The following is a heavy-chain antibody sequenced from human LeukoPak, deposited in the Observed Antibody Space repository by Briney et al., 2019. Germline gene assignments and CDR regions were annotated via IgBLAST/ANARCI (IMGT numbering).Heavy chain of an antibody. D-gene: IGHD1-14*01. V-gene: IGHV3-23*01. CDR1: GFTFSSYA. CDR3: AKATAFNWNHPPAYVDD. J-gene: IGHJ4*02. CDR2: ITGNGGGT. Sequence: GGSLRLSCAASGFTFSSYAIIWVRQAPGKGLEWVSAITGNGGGTSYADSVKGRFTISRDNSKRTVFLRMSSLEAEDTALYYCAKATAFNWNHPPAYVDDWGQGTLVTVSS.